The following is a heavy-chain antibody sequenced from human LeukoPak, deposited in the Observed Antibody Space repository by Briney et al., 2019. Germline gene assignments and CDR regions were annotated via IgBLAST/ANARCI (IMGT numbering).Heavy chain of an antibody. Sequence: GGSLRLSCVASGFTFSSYEMNWARQAPGKGLEWVSYISKSDSTIYYADSVKGRFTISRDNAKNSLYLQMNSLRAEDTAVYYFASDGGEWELDYWGQGTLVTVSS. D-gene: IGHD1-26*01. V-gene: IGHV3-48*03. J-gene: IGHJ4*02. CDR1: GFTFSSYE. CDR3: ASDGGEWELDY. CDR2: ISKSDSTI.